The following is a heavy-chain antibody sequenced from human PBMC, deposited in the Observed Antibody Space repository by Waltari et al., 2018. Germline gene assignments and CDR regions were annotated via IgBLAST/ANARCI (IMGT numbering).Heavy chain of an antibody. D-gene: IGHD3-22*01. V-gene: IGHV3-23*01. CDR1: GFIFNNYA. Sequence: EVQVLESGGGLVQPGGSLRLTCAAYGFIFNNYAINWVRQAPGKGLEGDSGINGYGDKTYYADSVKGRFTLSRDNSRNTLSLQMNSLRAEDTAVYYCAKAHFYDTSGYIEHWGQGTLVTVSS. CDR2: INGYGDKT. CDR3: AKAHFYDTSGYIEH. J-gene: IGHJ5*02.